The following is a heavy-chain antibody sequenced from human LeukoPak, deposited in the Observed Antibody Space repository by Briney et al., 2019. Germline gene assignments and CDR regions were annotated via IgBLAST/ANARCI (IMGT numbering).Heavy chain of an antibody. Sequence: SETLSLTCTVSGGSISSSSYYWGWIRQPPGKGLEWIASIYYSGITYYNPSLKSRVTVSVDTSKNQFSLKLSSVTAADTAVYYCARLRRVGATPFDYWGQGTLVTVSS. CDR1: GGSISSSSYY. CDR2: IYYSGIT. CDR3: ARLRRVGATPFDY. J-gene: IGHJ4*02. D-gene: IGHD1-26*01. V-gene: IGHV4-39*01.